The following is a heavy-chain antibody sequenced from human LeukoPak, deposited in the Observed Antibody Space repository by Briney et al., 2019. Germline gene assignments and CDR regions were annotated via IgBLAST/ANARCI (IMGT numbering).Heavy chain of an antibody. J-gene: IGHJ4*02. CDR1: GGSISSYF. Sequence: SETLSLTRTVSGGSISSYFWSWIRQPPGKGLEWIGYIYYSGSTNYNPSLKSRVTISVDTSKNQFSLKLSSVTAADTAVYYCARLGPCSSTSCYGDYWGQGTLVTVSS. CDR3: ARLGPCSSTSCYGDY. CDR2: IYYSGST. V-gene: IGHV4-59*08. D-gene: IGHD2-2*01.